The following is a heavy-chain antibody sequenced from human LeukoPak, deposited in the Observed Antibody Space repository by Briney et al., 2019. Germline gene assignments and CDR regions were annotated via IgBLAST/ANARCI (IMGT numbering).Heavy chain of an antibody. CDR1: GGYIRSYY. J-gene: IGHJ2*01. D-gene: IGHD6-13*01. Sequence: SGTLSLTCTVSGGYIRSYYWSWIRQPPGKGLEWIGYIYYSGSTNYNPSLKSRVTISVDTSKKQLSPKLSSVTAADTAVYYCARVYYSSSYDYWYFDLWGRDTLVTVSS. CDR3: ARVYYSSSYDYWYFDL. V-gene: IGHV4-59*01. CDR2: IYYSGST.